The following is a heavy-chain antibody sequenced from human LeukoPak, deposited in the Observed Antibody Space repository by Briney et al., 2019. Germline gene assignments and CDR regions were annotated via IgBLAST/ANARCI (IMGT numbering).Heavy chain of an antibody. CDR2: IKSKSDGGTT. CDR3: TTGGSYFYDSTTYYP. Sequence: GGSLRLSCAASGFSFSNAWMSWVRQAPGKGREGLGRIKSKSDGGTTDYAAPVKGRFTISRDDSKSMLYLQINSLKTEDTAVYYCTTGGSYFYDSTTYYPWGRGTLVTVSS. J-gene: IGHJ4*02. D-gene: IGHD3-22*01. CDR1: GFSFSNAW. V-gene: IGHV3-15*05.